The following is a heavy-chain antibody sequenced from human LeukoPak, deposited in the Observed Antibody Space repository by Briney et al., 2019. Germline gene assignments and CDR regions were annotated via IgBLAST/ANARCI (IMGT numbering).Heavy chain of an antibody. J-gene: IGHJ4*02. CDR3: AKAPYYDFWSGYPNYFDY. CDR1: GSIFSSYA. Sequence: GGSLRLSCAASGSIFSSYAMSWVRQAPGKGLEWVSAISGSGGSTYYADSVKGRFTISRDNSKNTLYLQMNSLRAEDTAVYYCAKAPYYDFWSGYPNYFDYWGQGTLVTVSS. V-gene: IGHV3-23*01. CDR2: ISGSGGST. D-gene: IGHD3-3*01.